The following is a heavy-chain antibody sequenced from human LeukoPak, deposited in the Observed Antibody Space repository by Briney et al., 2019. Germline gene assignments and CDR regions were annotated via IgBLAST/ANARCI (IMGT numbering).Heavy chain of an antibody. CDR1: GFKFSDYY. Sequence: PGGSLRLSCAGSGFKFSDYYMSWIRQAPGKGLEWVSYIGSNGSPVYYADSVKGRFITSRDNTNNSLFLQMVSLTAEDTAVYYCARDSSHVGRTNLLFDYWVQGALVTVS. D-gene: IGHD1-26*01. J-gene: IGHJ4*02. CDR2: IGSNGSPV. V-gene: IGHV3-11*01. CDR3: ARDSSHVGRTNLLFDY.